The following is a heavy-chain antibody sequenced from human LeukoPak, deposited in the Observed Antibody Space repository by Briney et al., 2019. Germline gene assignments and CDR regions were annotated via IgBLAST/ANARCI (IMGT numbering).Heavy chain of an antibody. CDR2: IRNKVNSYIT. CDR1: GFIFSNHY. D-gene: IGHD3-9*01. J-gene: IGHJ4*02. V-gene: IGHV3-72*01. CDR3: ARHSADYNIVTGYFSGDYLDY. Sequence: PGGSLRLSCAASGFIFSNHYMGWVRQAPGKGLEWVGRIRNKVNSYITEYAASVKGRFTTSRDDSQNSFFLQMNSLRTEDTAVYYCARHSADYNIVTGYFSGDYLDYWGQGTLVTVSS.